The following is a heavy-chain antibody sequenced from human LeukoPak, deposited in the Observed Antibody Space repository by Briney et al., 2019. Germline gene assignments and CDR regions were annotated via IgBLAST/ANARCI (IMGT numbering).Heavy chain of an antibody. J-gene: IGHJ4*02. CDR1: PVTFGTSA. CDR2: VSAGGTNT. CDR3: ARINCSGGTCYDYFDD. V-gene: IGHV3-23*01. D-gene: IGHD2-15*01. Sequence: GGSLRLSCVGSPVTFGTSAMSWVRQAPGRGLEWVSAVSAGGTNTYYADSVEGRFTISRDNSKDTLYLHMDSLRVEDTAQYFYARINCSGGTCYDYFDDWGQGTLVTISS.